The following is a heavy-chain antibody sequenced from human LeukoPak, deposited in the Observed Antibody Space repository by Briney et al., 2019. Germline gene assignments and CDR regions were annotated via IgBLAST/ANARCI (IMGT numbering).Heavy chain of an antibody. Sequence: SETLSLTCTVSGGSISSYYWSWIRQPPGKGLEWIGYIYYSGSTNYNPSLKSRVTISVDTSKNQFSLKLSSVTAADTAVYYCARSNTGYRMDVWGKGTTVTVSS. V-gene: IGHV4-59*01. CDR2: IYYSGST. J-gene: IGHJ6*03. CDR3: ARSNTGYRMDV. CDR1: GGSISSYY. D-gene: IGHD4-11*01.